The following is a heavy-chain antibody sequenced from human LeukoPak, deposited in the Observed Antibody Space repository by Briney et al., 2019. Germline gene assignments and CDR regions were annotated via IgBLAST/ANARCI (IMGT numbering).Heavy chain of an antibody. J-gene: IGHJ4*02. V-gene: IGHV3-30*02. CDR3: AKVIINDLWTSDPDY. CDR2: IHYDGRTT. Sequence: PGGSLRLSCAASGFGFSGYGMHWVRQAPGKGLEWVSFIHYDGRTTFYADSVKGRFTISRDNSKNTLRLQMNTLRPEDTAVYYCAKVIINDLWTSDPDYWGPGTLVTVSS. D-gene: IGHD3-10*01. CDR1: GFGFSGYG.